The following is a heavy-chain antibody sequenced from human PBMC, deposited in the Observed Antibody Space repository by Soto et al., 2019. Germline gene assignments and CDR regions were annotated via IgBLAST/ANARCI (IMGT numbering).Heavy chain of an antibody. CDR3: ARSSGGSCYSHACWIQD. CDR2: ISGGGGST. D-gene: IGHD2-15*01. CDR1: GFTFSSYA. J-gene: IGHJ1*01. V-gene: IGHV3-23*01. Sequence: EVHLLESGGGLVQPGTSLRLSCAASGFTFSSYAMNWVRQAPGKGLEWVSAISGGGGSTYYADSVKGRFTISRDNSKNTLYLQMNSLRAEDTAVYYCARSSGGSCYSHACWIQDWGQGTLVSVSS.